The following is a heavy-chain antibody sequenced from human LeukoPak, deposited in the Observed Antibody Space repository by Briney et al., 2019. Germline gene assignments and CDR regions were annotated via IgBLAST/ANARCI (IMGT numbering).Heavy chain of an antibody. CDR3: ARIHFKVRGVTGGSWFDP. D-gene: IGHD3-10*01. CDR2: INPNSGGT. Sequence: GASVKVSCKASGYTFTSYGISWVRQAPGQGLEWMGWINPNSGGTNYAQKFQGRVTMTRDTSISTAYMELSRLRSDDTAVYYCARIHFKVRGVTGGSWFDPWGQGTLVTVSS. J-gene: IGHJ5*02. V-gene: IGHV1-2*02. CDR1: GYTFTSYG.